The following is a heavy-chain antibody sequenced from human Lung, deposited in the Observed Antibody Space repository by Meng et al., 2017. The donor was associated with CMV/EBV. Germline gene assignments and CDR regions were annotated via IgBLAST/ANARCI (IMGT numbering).Heavy chain of an antibody. CDR1: GGSISSYY. Sequence: SETXSLXCTVSGGSISSYYWSWIRQPPGKGLEWIGYIYYSGSTNYNPSLKSRVTISVDTSKNQFSLKLSSVTAADTAVYYCARESVYSSGWNWFDPWGQGTXVTVDS. CDR2: IYYSGST. V-gene: IGHV4-59*01. J-gene: IGHJ5*02. D-gene: IGHD6-19*01. CDR3: ARESVYSSGWNWFDP.